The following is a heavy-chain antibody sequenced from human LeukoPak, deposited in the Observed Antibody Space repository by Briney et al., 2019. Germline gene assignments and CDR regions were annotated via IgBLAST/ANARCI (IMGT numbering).Heavy chain of an antibody. CDR2: ISDNGGGT. Sequence: PGGSLRLSCAASGFTFNKFSMTWVRQAPGKGLQWVSAISDNGGGTYYADSVKGRFTVSRDNSKNMMYLQMNSLRAEDTAVYYCTKDWSASYWGQETLVSVSS. V-gene: IGHV3-23*01. CDR1: GFTFNKFS. CDR3: TKDWSASY. J-gene: IGHJ4*02.